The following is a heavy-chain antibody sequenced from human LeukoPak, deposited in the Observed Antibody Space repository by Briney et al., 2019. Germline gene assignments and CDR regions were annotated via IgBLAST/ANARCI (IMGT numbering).Heavy chain of an antibody. CDR1: GFTLSAHG. D-gene: IGHD1-14*01. J-gene: IGHJ4*02. V-gene: IGHV3-33*01. Sequence: GGSLRLSCAASGFTLSAHGMHWVRQAPGKGLEWLAVIWYDGNTKYYSDSVKGRFTISRDSSKNTLYLEMDSLRAEDTAVYYCARDEVITFRLFDHWGQGTLVTVSS. CDR2: IWYDGNTK. CDR3: ARDEVITFRLFDH.